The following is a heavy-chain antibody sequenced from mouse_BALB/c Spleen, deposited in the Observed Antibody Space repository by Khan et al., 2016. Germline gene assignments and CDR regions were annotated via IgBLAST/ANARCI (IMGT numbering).Heavy chain of an antibody. CDR3: ARLMHYYAMDY. CDR1: GFTFTDYY. CDR2: IRNKANGYTI. V-gene: IGHV7-3*02. Sequence: EVQLVESGGGLVQPGGSLRLSCATSGFTFTDYYMSWVRQPPGKALEWLGFIRNKANGYTIEYSASVKGRFTISRDNSQSILYLQMNTLRAEYSATYYCARLMHYYAMDYWGQGTSVTVSS. J-gene: IGHJ4*01.